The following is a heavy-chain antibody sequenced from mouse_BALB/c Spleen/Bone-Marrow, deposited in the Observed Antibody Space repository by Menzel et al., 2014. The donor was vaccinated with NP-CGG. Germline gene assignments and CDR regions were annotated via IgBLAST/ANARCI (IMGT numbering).Heavy chain of an antibody. CDR1: GYTFTSYY. Sequence: QVQLQQSGAELVKPGASVKLSCTASGYTFTSYYMYWVKQRPGQGLEWIGGINPSNGGTNFNEKFKSKATLTVDKSSSTAYMQHSGLTSEDCAIYDCTRDHYYDGSSYWYFDVWGAGTTVTVSS. D-gene: IGHD1-1*01. CDR2: INPSNGGT. CDR3: TRDHYYDGSSYWYFDV. V-gene: IGHV1S81*02. J-gene: IGHJ1*01.